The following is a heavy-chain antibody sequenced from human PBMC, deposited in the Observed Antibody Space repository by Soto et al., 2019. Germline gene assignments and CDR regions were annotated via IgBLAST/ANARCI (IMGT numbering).Heavy chain of an antibody. V-gene: IGHV4-61*08. J-gene: IGHJ5*02. CDR2: ISYTGAT. Sequence: SETLSLTCSVSGGSISRGAYFWTWIRQFPGKGLEWIAYISYTGATYYNPSLQSRVTISVDTSKNQFSLKLSSVTAADTAVYYCARDIAAAGSWFDPWGQGTLVTVSS. CDR3: ARDIAAAGSWFDP. D-gene: IGHD6-13*01. CDR1: GGSISRGAYF.